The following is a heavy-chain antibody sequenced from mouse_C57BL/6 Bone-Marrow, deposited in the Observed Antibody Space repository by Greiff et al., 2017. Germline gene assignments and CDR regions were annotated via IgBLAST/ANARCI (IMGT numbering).Heavy chain of an antibody. J-gene: IGHJ4*01. CDR1: GFTFSSYA. Sequence: EVQGVESGGGLVKPGGSLKLSCAASGFTFSSYAMSWVRQTPEKRLEWVATISDGGSYTYYPDNVKGRFTISRDNAKNNLYLQMSHLKSEDTAMYYCARAPYYYGSRAMDYWGQGTSVTVSS. V-gene: IGHV5-4*01. CDR2: ISDGGSYT. CDR3: ARAPYYYGSRAMDY. D-gene: IGHD1-1*01.